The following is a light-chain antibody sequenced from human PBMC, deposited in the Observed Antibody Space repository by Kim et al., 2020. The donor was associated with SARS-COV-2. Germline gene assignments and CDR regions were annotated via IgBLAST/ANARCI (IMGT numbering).Light chain of an antibody. V-gene: IGKV1-5*03. J-gene: IGKJ1*01. CDR1: QSISSW. CDR3: QQYNGYSWT. CDR2: KAS. Sequence: ASVWDRVTITCRASQSISSWLAWYQQKPGKAPKLLIYKASSLESGVPSRFSGSGSGTEFTLTISSLQPDDFATYYCQQYNGYSWTFGQGTKVDIK.